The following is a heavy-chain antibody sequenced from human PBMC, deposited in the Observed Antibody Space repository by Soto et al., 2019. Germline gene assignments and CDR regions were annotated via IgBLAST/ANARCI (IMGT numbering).Heavy chain of an antibody. Sequence: PSETLSLTCAVYGGSFSGYYWSWIRQPPGKGLEWIGEINHSGSTNYNPSLKSRVTISVDTSKNQFSLKLSSVTAADTAVYYCARGLSRGYDRGSWFDPWGQGTLVTVS. J-gene: IGHJ5*02. V-gene: IGHV4-34*01. CDR2: INHSGST. D-gene: IGHD5-12*01. CDR1: GGSFSGYY. CDR3: ARGLSRGYDRGSWFDP.